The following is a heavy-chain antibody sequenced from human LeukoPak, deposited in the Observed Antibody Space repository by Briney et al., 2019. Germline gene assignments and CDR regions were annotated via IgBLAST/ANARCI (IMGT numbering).Heavy chain of an antibody. J-gene: IGHJ4*02. Sequence: GGSLRLSCAASGFTFSSYGMHWVRQAPGKGLEWVAVIWYDGSNKYYADSVKGRFTISRDNSKNTLYLQMNSLRAEDTAVYYCTKDHTVLTLWGYFDYWGQGTLVTVSS. CDR1: GFTFSSYG. D-gene: IGHD4-23*01. CDR3: TKDHTVLTLWGYFDY. CDR2: IWYDGSNK. V-gene: IGHV3-33*06.